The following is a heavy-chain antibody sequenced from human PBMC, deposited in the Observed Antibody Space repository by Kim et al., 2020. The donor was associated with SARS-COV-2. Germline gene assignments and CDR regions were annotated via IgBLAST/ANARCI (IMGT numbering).Heavy chain of an antibody. CDR3: ARDLYSGSYFDY. J-gene: IGHJ4*02. Sequence: SVKVSCKASGGTFSSYAISWVRQAPGQGLEWMGGIIPIFGTANYAQKFQGRVTITADESTSTAYMELSSLRSEDTAVYYCARDLYSGSYFDYWGQGTLVTVSS. V-gene: IGHV1-69*13. D-gene: IGHD1-26*01. CDR1: GGTFSSYA. CDR2: IIPIFGTA.